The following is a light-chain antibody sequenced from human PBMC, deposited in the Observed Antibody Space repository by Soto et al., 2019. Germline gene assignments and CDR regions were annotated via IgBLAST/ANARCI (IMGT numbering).Light chain of an antibody. Sequence: QSALTQPASVSGSPGQSITISCTGTSSDIGGYTYVSWYQQHPGKAPKLMIYEVSNRPSGVSNRFSGSKSGNTASLTISGLQTEDEDAYWCSSYNSSRTYVFGTGTKVTVL. CDR1: SSDIGGYTY. CDR3: SSYNSSRTYV. CDR2: EVS. J-gene: IGLJ1*01. V-gene: IGLV2-14*01.